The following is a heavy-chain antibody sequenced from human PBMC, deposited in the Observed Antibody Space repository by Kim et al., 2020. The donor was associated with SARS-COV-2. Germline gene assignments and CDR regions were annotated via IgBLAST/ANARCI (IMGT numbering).Heavy chain of an antibody. CDR1: GGTFSSYA. J-gene: IGHJ3*02. CDR3: ARRSRGDGYNKGWDI. CDR2: IIPIFGTA. Sequence: SVKVSCKASGGTFSSYAISWVRQAPGQGLEWMGGIIPIFGTANYAQKFQGRVTITADESTSTAYMELSSLRSEDTAVYYCARRSRGDGYNKGWDIWGQGTMVTVSS. V-gene: IGHV1-69*13. D-gene: IGHD5-12*01.